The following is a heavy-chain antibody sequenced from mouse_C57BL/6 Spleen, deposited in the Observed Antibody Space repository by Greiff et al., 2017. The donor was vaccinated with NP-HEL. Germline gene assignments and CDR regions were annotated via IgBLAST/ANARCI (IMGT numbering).Heavy chain of an antibody. CDR2: INPNNGGT. D-gene: IGHD1-1*01. Sequence: EVQLQQSGPELVKPGASVKISCKASGYTFTDYYMNWVKQSHGKSLEWIGDINPNNGGTSYNQKHKGKATLTVDKSSSTAYMELRSLTSEDSAVYYCSRVAYYYGSSYDVWGTGTTVTVAS. CDR3: SRVAYYYGSSYDV. CDR1: GYTFTDYY. J-gene: IGHJ1*03. V-gene: IGHV1-26*01.